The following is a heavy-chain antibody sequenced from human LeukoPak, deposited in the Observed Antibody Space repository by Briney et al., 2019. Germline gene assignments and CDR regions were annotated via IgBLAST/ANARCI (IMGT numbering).Heavy chain of an antibody. CDR3: GRHDSGTYYHFDY. Sequence: PSETLSLTCTVSGGSISSSSYYWNWIRQPPGKGLEWIGSVNYGGPTYYNPSLKSRVAISVDTSRNQFSLKLSSVTAADTSVYYCGRHDSGTYYHFDYWGQGSLVTVSS. J-gene: IGHJ4*02. CDR1: GGSISSSSYY. CDR2: VNYGGPT. D-gene: IGHD1-26*01. V-gene: IGHV4-39*01.